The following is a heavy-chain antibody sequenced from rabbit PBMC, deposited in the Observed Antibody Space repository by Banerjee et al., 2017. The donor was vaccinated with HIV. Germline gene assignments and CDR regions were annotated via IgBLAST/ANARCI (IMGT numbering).Heavy chain of an antibody. D-gene: IGHD1-1*01. CDR1: GFDFNIYY. Sequence: QSLEESGGGLVQPGGSLKLSCKASGFDFNIYYMSWVRQAPGKGLEWIGYIDPVFDSTYYASWVNGRFTISLDNAQNTVSLQMTSLTAADTATYFCARAYASSSGYYSGYYFDLWGQGTLVTVS. CDR3: ARAYASSSGYYSGYYFDL. J-gene: IGHJ4*01. CDR2: IDPVFDST. V-gene: IGHV1S7*01.